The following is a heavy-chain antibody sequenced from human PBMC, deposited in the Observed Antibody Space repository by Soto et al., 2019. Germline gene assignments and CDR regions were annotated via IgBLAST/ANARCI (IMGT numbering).Heavy chain of an antibody. D-gene: IGHD6-19*01. V-gene: IGHV1-18*01. CDR1: GYTFTSYG. CDR3: ARDFSSGWNDAFDI. J-gene: IGHJ3*02. CDR2: ISAYNGNT. Sequence: ASVKVSCKASGYTFTSYGISGVRQAPGQGLEWMGWISAYNGNTNYAQKLQGRVTMTTDASTSTAYMELRSLRSDDTAVYYCARDFSSGWNDAFDIWGQGTMVTVSS.